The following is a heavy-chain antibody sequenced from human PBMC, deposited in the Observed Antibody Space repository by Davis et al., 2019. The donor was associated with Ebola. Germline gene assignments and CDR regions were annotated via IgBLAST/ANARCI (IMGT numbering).Heavy chain of an antibody. D-gene: IGHD3-3*01. CDR1: GFTFSTHA. CDR2: LSGSGDKT. CDR3: AKARYFDFWSGPYFED. Sequence: GESLKISCSASGFTFSTHAMSWVRQAPGKGLAWVSGLSGSGDKTYYADSVKGRFTISRDNSGNTLSLEMNSLRAEDTAVYYCAKARYFDFWSGPYFEDWGQGTLVTVSS. V-gene: IGHV3-23*01. J-gene: IGHJ4*02.